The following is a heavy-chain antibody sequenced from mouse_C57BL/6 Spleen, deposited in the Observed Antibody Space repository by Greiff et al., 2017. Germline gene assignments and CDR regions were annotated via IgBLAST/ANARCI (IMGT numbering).Heavy chain of an antibody. D-gene: IGHD2-4*01. CDR2: IYPRSGNT. CDR3: ARQDPLYYDYDGDYFDY. V-gene: IGHV1-81*01. Sequence: QVQLQQSGAELARPGASVKLSCKASGYTFTSYGISWVKQRTGQGLEWIGEIYPRSGNTYYNEKFKGKATLTADKSSSTAYMELRSLTSEDSAVYVCARQDPLYYDYDGDYFDYWGQGTTLTVSS. J-gene: IGHJ2*01. CDR1: GYTFTSYG.